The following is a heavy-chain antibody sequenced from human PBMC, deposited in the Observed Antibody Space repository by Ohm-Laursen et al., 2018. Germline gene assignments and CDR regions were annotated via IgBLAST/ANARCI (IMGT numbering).Heavy chain of an antibody. Sequence: SQTLSLTWTVSGVSFNDNYWNWIRQPPGQGLDWIGYFYYSASTNYNPSLKSRITISADTSKNQFSLNLSSVTAADTSVYYCANANGRWDPFDIWGQGTMVTVSS. V-gene: IGHV4-59*01. CDR2: FYYSAST. CDR1: GVSFNDNY. D-gene: IGHD2-8*01. J-gene: IGHJ3*02. CDR3: ANANGRWDPFDI.